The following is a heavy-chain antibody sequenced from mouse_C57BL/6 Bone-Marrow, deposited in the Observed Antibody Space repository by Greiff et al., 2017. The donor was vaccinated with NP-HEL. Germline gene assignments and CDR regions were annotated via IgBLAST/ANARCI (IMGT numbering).Heavy chain of an antibody. CDR1: GFSFNTYA. D-gene: IGHD2-4*01. J-gene: IGHJ4*01. V-gene: IGHV10-1*01. CDR2: IRSKSNNYAT. Sequence: EVQRVESGGGLVQPKGSLKLSCAASGFSFNTYAMNWVRQAPGKGLEWVARIRSKSNNYATYYADSVKDRFTISRDDSESMLYLQMNNLKTEDTAMYYCVRHGGDYDDYAMDYWGQGTSVTVSS. CDR3: VRHGGDYDDYAMDY.